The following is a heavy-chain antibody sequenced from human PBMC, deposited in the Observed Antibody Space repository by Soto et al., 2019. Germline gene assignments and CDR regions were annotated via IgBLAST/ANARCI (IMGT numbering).Heavy chain of an antibody. CDR1: GYTFSTYG. J-gene: IGHJ4*02. CDR2: ISTYNGNT. V-gene: IGHV1-18*01. D-gene: IGHD3-10*01. CDR3: ARGTYFDY. Sequence: EASVKVSCKASGYTFSTYGISWVRQAPGQGLEWMGWISTYNGNTEYAQKLQGRVTMTTDTSTSTAYMELRSLRSDDTAVYYCARGTYFDYWGQGILVTVSS.